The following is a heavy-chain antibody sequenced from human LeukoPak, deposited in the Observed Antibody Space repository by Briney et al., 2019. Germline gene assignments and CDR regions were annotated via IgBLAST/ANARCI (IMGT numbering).Heavy chain of an antibody. D-gene: IGHD3-22*01. CDR3: GGYSSLDH. J-gene: IGHJ4*02. CDR1: GFSVSNNY. Sequence: PGGSLRLSCAASGFSVSNNYMSWVRQAPGEGLEWVSLIYSGGDKRYAASVKGRFTISRDNSKNTLYLQMDSLRVEDTAVYYCGGYSSLDHWGQGTLVTVSS. V-gene: IGHV3-53*01. CDR2: IYSGGDK.